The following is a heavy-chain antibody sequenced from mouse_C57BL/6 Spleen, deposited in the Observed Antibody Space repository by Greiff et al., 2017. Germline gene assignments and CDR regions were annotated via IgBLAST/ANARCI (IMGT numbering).Heavy chain of an antibody. V-gene: IGHV1-42*01. D-gene: IGHD1-1*01. CDR3: ARPLYYGSSYDWYFDV. Sequence: VQLQQSGPELVKPGASVKISCKASGYSFTGYYMNWVKQSPEKSLEWIGEINPSTGGTTYNQKFKAKATLTVDKSSSTAYMQLKSLTSEDSAVXYCARPLYYGSSYDWYFDVWGTGTTVTVSS. CDR2: INPSTGGT. CDR1: GYSFTGYY. J-gene: IGHJ1*03.